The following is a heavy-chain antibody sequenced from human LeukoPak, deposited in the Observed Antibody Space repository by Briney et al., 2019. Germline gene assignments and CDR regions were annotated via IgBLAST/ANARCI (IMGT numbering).Heavy chain of an antibody. Sequence: GGSLRLSCAASGFTFSSYAMSWVRQAPGKGLEWVSAISGSGGSTYYADSVKGRFTISRDNSKNTMYLQMNRLRAEDTAVYYCAKEGGYCSSTSCYNGWFDPWGQGTLVTVSS. CDR3: AKEGGYCSSTSCYNGWFDP. J-gene: IGHJ5*02. CDR2: ISGSGGST. V-gene: IGHV3-23*01. CDR1: GFTFSSYA. D-gene: IGHD2-2*02.